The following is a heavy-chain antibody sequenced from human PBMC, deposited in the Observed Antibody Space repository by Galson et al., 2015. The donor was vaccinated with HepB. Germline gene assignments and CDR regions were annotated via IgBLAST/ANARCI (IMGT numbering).Heavy chain of an antibody. CDR3: AKDLIAVAGTSRYFDY. Sequence: SLRLSCAASGFSFSTYGMSWVRQAPGKGLEWVSGISGRGGYTKYADSVKGRFTISRDNSKNTLYLQMNSLRAEDTAVYYCAKDLIAVAGTSRYFDYWGQGTLVTVSS. CDR1: GFSFSTYG. J-gene: IGHJ4*02. CDR2: ISGRGGYT. V-gene: IGHV3-23*01. D-gene: IGHD6-19*01.